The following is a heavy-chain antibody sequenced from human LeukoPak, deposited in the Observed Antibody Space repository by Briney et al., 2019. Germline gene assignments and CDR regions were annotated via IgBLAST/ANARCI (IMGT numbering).Heavy chain of an antibody. J-gene: IGHJ3*02. CDR3: ARDLSVIAAANAFDI. CDR2: IWYDGSNK. D-gene: IGHD6-13*01. V-gene: IGHV3-33*01. Sequence: GGSLRLSCAASGFTFSSYGMHWVRQAPGKGLEWVAVIWYDGSNKYYADSVKGRFTISRDNSKNTLYLRMNSLRAEDTAVYYCARDLSVIAAANAFDIWGQGTMVTVSS. CDR1: GFTFSSYG.